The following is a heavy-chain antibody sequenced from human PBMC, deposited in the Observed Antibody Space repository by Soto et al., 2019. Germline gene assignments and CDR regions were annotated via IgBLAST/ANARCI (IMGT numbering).Heavy chain of an antibody. CDR3: ARDLKDAFDI. J-gene: IGHJ3*02. V-gene: IGHV3-21*01. CDR2: ISSSSSYI. CDR1: GFTFSSYS. Sequence: GALRLSCAASGFTFSSYSMNWVRQAPGKGLEWVSSISSSSSYIYYADSVKGQFTISRDNAKNSLYLQMNSLRAEDTAVYYCARDLKDAFDIWGQGTMVTVSS.